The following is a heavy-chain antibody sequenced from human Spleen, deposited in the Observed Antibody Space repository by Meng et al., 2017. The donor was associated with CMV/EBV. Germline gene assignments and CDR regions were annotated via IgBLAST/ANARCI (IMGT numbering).Heavy chain of an antibody. J-gene: IGHJ4*02. CDR3: ARDPYGSGTYYHFDY. D-gene: IGHD3-10*01. V-gene: IGHV3-30*04. Sequence: SGFTFSNYAIHCVRQAPGKGLEWMAVISYDGSHKYSSTSVTGRFTISRDNSKNTLYLQVNSLRAEDTAVYYCARDPYGSGTYYHFDYWGQGTLVTVSS. CDR1: GFTFSNYA. CDR2: ISYDGSHK.